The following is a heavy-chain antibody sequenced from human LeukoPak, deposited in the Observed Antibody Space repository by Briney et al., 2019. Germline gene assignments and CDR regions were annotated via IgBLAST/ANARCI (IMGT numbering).Heavy chain of an antibody. J-gene: IGHJ4*02. CDR3: ARGKVRIYYDSSGYYSPFDY. CDR1: GGSISSYY. CDR2: INHSGST. V-gene: IGHV4-34*01. Sequence: SETLSLTCTVSGGSISSYYWSWIRQPPGKGLEWIGEINHSGSTNYNPSLKSRVTISVDTSKNQFSLKLSSVTAADTAVYYCARGKVRIYYDSSGYYSPFDYWGQGTLVTVSS. D-gene: IGHD3-22*01.